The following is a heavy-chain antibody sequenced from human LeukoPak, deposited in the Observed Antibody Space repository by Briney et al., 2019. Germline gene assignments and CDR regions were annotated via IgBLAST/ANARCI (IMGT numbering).Heavy chain of an antibody. CDR1: GYTFTGYY. D-gene: IGHD1-26*01. V-gene: IGHV1-2*04. J-gene: IGHJ3*02. CDR3: ARESYSGSAPDAFDI. CDR2: INPNSGGT. Sequence: ASVKVSCKASGYTFTGYYMHWVRQAPGQGLEWMGRINPNSGGTNYAQKFQGWVTMTRDTSISTAYMELSRLRSDDTAVYYCARESYSGSAPDAFDIWGQGTMVTVSS.